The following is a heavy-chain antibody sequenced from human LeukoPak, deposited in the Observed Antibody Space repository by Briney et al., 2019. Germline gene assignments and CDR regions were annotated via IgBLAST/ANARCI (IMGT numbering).Heavy chain of an antibody. D-gene: IGHD5-12*01. Sequence: ASVKVSCKASGYTFTSYGISWVRQAPGQGLEGMGWISAYNGNTNYAQKLRGRVTMTTDTSTSTAYMELRSLRSDDTAVYYCARLRGDYGGYDIHYYYYMDVWGKGTTVTVSS. CDR1: GYTFTSYG. CDR2: ISAYNGNT. CDR3: ARLRGDYGGYDIHYYYYMDV. V-gene: IGHV1-18*01. J-gene: IGHJ6*03.